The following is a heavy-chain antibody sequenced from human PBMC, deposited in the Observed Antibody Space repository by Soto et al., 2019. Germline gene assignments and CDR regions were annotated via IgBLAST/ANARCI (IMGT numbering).Heavy chain of an antibody. CDR2: VNGGNGNT. CDR1: GYTFTIFA. V-gene: IGHV1-3*01. J-gene: IGHJ3*02. Sequence: ASVKVSCKASGYTFTIFAIHWVRQAPGQRLEWMGWVNGGNGNTKYSQKFQGRVTLTRDTSATTAYMELSSLRSEDTAVYYCARSSGWYALDIWGQGTMVTVSS. CDR3: ARSSGWYALDI. D-gene: IGHD6-19*01.